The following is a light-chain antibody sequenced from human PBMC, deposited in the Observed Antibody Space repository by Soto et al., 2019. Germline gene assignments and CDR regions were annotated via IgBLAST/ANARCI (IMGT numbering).Light chain of an antibody. J-gene: IGKJ2*01. CDR3: QQYGSSPPYT. CDR1: QSVSSSY. CDR2: AAS. V-gene: IGKV3-20*01. Sequence: EIVLTQSPGTLSLSPGERATLSCRASQSVSSSYLAWYEHKPGQTPRLLIFAASSRASGTPDRFSGSGSGTDFTLNSRRLEPEDVAVYFCQQYGSSPPYTFGQGTKLQIK.